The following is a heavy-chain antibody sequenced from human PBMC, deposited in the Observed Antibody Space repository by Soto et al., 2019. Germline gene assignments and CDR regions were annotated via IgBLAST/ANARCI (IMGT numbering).Heavy chain of an antibody. CDR3: AKDRGGQLAQDFDY. CDR2: IYSGGST. Sequence: GGSLRLSCAASGFTVSSNYMSWVRQAPGKGLEWVSVIYSGGSTYYADSVKGRFTISRDNSKNTLYLQMNSLRAEDTAVYYCAKDRGGQLAQDFDYWGQGTLVTVSS. V-gene: IGHV3-53*01. J-gene: IGHJ4*02. CDR1: GFTVSSNY. D-gene: IGHD6-6*01.